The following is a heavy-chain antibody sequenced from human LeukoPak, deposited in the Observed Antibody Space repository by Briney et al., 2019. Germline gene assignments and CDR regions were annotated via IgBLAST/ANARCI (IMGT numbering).Heavy chain of an antibody. J-gene: IGHJ4*02. V-gene: IGHV3-9*01. D-gene: IGHD2/OR15-2a*01. CDR3: AKDAPGSFEGY. CDR2: ISWNSGSI. CDR1: GFTFDDYA. Sequence: GGSLRLSCAASGFTFDDYAMHWVRQAPGKGLEWVSGISWNSGSIGYADSVKGRFTISRDNAKNSLYLQMNSLRAEDTAVYYCAKDAPGSFEGYWGQGTLVTVSS.